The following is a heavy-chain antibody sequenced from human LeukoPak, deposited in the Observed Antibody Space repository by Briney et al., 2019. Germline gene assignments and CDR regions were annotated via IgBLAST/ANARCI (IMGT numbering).Heavy chain of an antibody. CDR2: MNPNSGNT. Sequence: ASVKVSCKASGYTFTSYDINWVRQATGQGLEWMGWMNPNSGNTGYAQKFQGRVTITRNTSISTAYMELSSLRSEDTAVYYCARGGRAQPHPHYYYYYVDVWGKGTTVTVSS. D-gene: IGHD1-26*01. CDR1: GYTFTSYD. V-gene: IGHV1-8*03. CDR3: ARGGRAQPHPHYYYYYVDV. J-gene: IGHJ6*03.